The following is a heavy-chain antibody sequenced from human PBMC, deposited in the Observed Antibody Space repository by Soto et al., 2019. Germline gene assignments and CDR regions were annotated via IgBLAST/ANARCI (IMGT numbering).Heavy chain of an antibody. D-gene: IGHD2-8*01. CDR1: GFTFSSCS. J-gene: IGHJ4*02. CDR3: AKYCSSDVCFDY. CDR2: ISGSGDTK. Sequence: PGGSLRLSCASSGFTFSSCSMNWVRQAPGKGLEWVSFISGSGDTKYYADPVKGRFTISRDNAKNSLYLQMSSLRDEDTAVYYCAKYCSSDVCFDYWGQGTLVTV. V-gene: IGHV3-48*02.